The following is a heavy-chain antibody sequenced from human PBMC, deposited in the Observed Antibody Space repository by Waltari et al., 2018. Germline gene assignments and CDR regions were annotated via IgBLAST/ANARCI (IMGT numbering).Heavy chain of an antibody. J-gene: IGHJ5*02. CDR2: IYYSGST. CDR1: GGSISSSSYY. CDR3: ARGPIVVVPAAINWFDP. Sequence: QLQLQESGPGLVKPSETLSLTCTVSGGSISSSSYYWGWIRQPPGKGLEWIGSIYYSGSTYYNPSLKSRVTISVDTSKNQFSLKLSSVTAADTAVYYCARGPIVVVPAAINWFDPWGQGTLVTVSS. D-gene: IGHD2-2*01. V-gene: IGHV4-39*07.